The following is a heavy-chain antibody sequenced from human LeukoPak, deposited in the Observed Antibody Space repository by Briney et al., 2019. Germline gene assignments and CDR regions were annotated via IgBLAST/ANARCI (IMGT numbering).Heavy chain of an antibody. CDR2: FYTSESS. CDR3: ARDNSPAVGVEPAYFMDV. CDR1: GGSISSYY. V-gene: IGHV4-4*07. D-gene: IGHD2-15*01. Sequence: SETLSLTCTVSGGSISSYYWSWIRQPAGKGLEWIGRFYTSESSNYNPSLKSRVTMSVDTSKNQFSLKLSSVTAADTAVYYCARDNSPAVGVEPAYFMDVWGKGTTVTVSS. J-gene: IGHJ6*03.